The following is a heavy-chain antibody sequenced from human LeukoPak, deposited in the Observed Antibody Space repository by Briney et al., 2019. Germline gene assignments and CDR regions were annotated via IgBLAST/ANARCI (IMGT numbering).Heavy chain of an antibody. J-gene: IGHJ4*02. Sequence: ASVKVSCKASGGTFNSFGINWVRQAPGQGLEWMGIINPSGGSTSYAQKFQGRVTMTRDTSTSTVYMELSSLRSEDTAVYYCARGRADYFDYWGQGTLVTVSS. CDR2: INPSGGST. CDR3: ARGRADYFDY. V-gene: IGHV1-46*02. D-gene: IGHD3-10*01. CDR1: GGTFNSFG.